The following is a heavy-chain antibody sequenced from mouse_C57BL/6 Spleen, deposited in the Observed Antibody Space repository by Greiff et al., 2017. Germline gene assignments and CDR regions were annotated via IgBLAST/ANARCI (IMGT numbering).Heavy chain of an antibody. CDR3: ARELNYGSSY. V-gene: IGHV1-80*01. CDR1: GYAFSSYW. J-gene: IGHJ2*01. Sequence: QVQLKQPGAELVKPGASVKISCKASGYAFSSYWMNWVKQRPGQGLEWIGQIYPGDGDTNYNGKFKGKATLTADKSSSTAYMQLSSLTSEDSAVYFCARELNYGSSYFGQGTTLTVSS. D-gene: IGHD1-1*01. CDR2: IYPGDGDT.